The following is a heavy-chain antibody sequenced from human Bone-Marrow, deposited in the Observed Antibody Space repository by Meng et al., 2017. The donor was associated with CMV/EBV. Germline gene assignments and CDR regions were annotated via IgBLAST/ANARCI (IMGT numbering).Heavy chain of an antibody. CDR1: GFTFSSYW. Sequence: GESLKISCAASGFTFSSYWMHWVRQAPGKGLVWVSRINSDGSSTSYADSVKGRFTISRDNAKNTLYLQMNSLRAEDTAVYYCASGSDYSNYYYYYGMDVWGQGNTVNVSS. V-gene: IGHV3-74*01. CDR2: INSDGSST. CDR3: ASGSDYSNYYYYYGMDV. D-gene: IGHD4-11*01. J-gene: IGHJ6*02.